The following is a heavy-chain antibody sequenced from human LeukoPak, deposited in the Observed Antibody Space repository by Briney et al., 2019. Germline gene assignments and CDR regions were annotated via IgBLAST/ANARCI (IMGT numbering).Heavy chain of an antibody. Sequence: PSETLSLTCTVSGGSISSSSYYWGWIRQSPGKGLEWIGSIYYSGTTYYNPSLKSRVTISVDTSKNQFSLKLNSVTAADTAVYYCARLSGKPKSNYYSGPIDYWGPGTLVTVSS. J-gene: IGHJ4*02. D-gene: IGHD3-10*01. CDR3: ARLSGKPKSNYYSGPIDY. V-gene: IGHV4-39*01. CDR1: GGSISSSSYY. CDR2: IYYSGTT.